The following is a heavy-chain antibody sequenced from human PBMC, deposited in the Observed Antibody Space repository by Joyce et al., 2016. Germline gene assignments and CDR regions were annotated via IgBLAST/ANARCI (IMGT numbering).Heavy chain of an antibody. Sequence: EVQLVESGGGLIQPGGSLRLSCAASGFTVSGNYMSWVRQAPGKGLEWVSVIYSGGSTYYAESVKGRFTISRDNSKNTLDLQMNSLRAEDTAVYYCASQYQHRYYYYGMDVWGQGTTVTVSS. J-gene: IGHJ6*02. CDR3: ASQYQHRYYYYGMDV. CDR1: GFTVSGNY. D-gene: IGHD3-3*02. V-gene: IGHV3-53*01. CDR2: IYSGGST.